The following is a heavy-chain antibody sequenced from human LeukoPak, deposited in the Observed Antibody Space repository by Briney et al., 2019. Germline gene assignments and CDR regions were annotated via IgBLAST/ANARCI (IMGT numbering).Heavy chain of an antibody. CDR3: AGEDNSSGYRPFDI. V-gene: IGHV1-2*06. D-gene: IGHD3-22*01. CDR2: INPNNGGT. J-gene: IGHJ3*02. Sequence: ASVKVSCKASGYTFSGYYIHWVRQAPGQGLEWMGRINPNNGGTNYAQKFQGGVTMTRDMSMSTAYMELSRLRSDDTAVYYCAGEDNSSGYRPFDIWGQGTMVTVPS. CDR1: GYTFSGYY.